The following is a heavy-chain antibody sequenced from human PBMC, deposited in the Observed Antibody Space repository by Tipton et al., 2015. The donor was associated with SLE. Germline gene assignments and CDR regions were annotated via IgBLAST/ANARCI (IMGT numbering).Heavy chain of an antibody. CDR3: ARCDDNDAFDI. Sequence: TLSLTCTVSGGSISSYYWSWIRQPTGKGLEWIGYIYYSGSTNYNPSLKSRVTISVDTSKNQFSLKLSSVTAADTAVYYCARCDDNDAFDIWGQGPMVTVSS. J-gene: IGHJ3*02. CDR2: IYYSGST. CDR1: GGSISSYY. V-gene: IGHV4-59*01. D-gene: IGHD2-21*01.